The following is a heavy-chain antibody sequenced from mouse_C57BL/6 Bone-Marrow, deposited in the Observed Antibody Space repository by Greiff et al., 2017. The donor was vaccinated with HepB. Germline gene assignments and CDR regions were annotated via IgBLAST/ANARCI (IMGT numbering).Heavy chain of an antibody. Sequence: EVKVEESEGGLVQPGSSMKLSCTASGFTFSDYYMAWVRQVPEKGLEWVANINYDGSSTYYLDSLKSRFIISRDNAKNILYLQMSSLKSEDTATYYCARDHYYGLDYWGQGTTLTVSS. D-gene: IGHD1-2*01. V-gene: IGHV5-16*01. CDR3: ARDHYYGLDY. CDR2: INYDGSST. CDR1: GFTFSDYY. J-gene: IGHJ2*01.